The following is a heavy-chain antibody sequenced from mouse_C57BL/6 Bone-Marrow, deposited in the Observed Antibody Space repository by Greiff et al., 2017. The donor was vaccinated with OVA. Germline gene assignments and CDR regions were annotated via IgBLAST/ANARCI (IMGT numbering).Heavy chain of an antibody. CDR1: GFTFSSYA. Sequence: EVQVVESGGGLVKPGGSLKLSCAASGFTFSSYAMSWVRQTPEKRLEWIATISDGGSYTYYPDNVKGRFTISRDNAKNNLYLQMSHLKSEDTAMYYCARGLLLRYCYAMDYWGQGTSVTVSS. CDR3: ARGLLLRYCYAMDY. CDR2: ISDGGSYT. V-gene: IGHV5-4*01. D-gene: IGHD1-1*01. J-gene: IGHJ4*01.